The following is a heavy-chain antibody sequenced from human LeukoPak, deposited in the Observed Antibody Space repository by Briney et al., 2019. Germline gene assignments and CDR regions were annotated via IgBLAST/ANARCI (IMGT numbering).Heavy chain of an antibody. CDR2: IWYDGSNK. V-gene: IGHV3-33*01. CDR3: ARAAQAYCGGDCYYNWFDP. CDR1: GFTFSSYG. Sequence: GGSLRLSCAASGFTFSSYGMHWVRQAPGKGLEWVAVIWYDGSNKYYADSVKGRFTISRGSSKNTLYLQMNSLRAEDTAVYYCARAAQAYCGGDCYYNWFDPWGQGTLVTVSS. J-gene: IGHJ5*02. D-gene: IGHD2-21*02.